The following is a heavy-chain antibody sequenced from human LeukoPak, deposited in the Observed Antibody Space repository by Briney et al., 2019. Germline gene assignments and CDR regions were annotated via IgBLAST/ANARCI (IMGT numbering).Heavy chain of an antibody. CDR3: ARELPYFDY. V-gene: IGHV3-30*02. CDR2: IRYDGSYK. J-gene: IGHJ4*02. CDR1: GFTFSSYA. Sequence: GGSLRLSCAASGFTFSSYAMHWVRQAPGKGLEWVAFIRYDGSYKYYADSVKGRFTISRDNAKNSLYLQMNSLRAEDTAVYYCARELPYFDYWGQGTLVTVSS. D-gene: IGHD2-21*01.